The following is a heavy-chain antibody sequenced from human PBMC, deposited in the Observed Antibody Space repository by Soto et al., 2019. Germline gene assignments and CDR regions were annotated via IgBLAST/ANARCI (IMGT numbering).Heavy chain of an antibody. CDR3: ARRGDGSGSLDY. V-gene: IGHV4-4*02. D-gene: IGHD3-10*01. J-gene: IGHJ4*02. CDR2: IYHSGST. Sequence: PSDTLSLTCAVSAGSISSISWWNWVRQPPGKGLEWIGEIYHSGSTTYSPSLKSPVTISVDKSKNQFSLKLSSVTAADTAVYYCARRGDGSGSLDYWGRGTLVTVSS. CDR1: AGSISSISW.